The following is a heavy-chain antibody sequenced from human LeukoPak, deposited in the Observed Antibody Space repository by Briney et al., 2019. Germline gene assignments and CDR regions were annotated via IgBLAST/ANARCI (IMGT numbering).Heavy chain of an antibody. CDR2: ISGSGGST. V-gene: IGHV3-23*01. J-gene: IGHJ4*02. CDR3: AKRPGIAIVGATTLDY. Sequence: GGSLRLSCAASGFTFSSYAMSWVRQAPGKGLEWVSAISGSGGSTYYADSVKGRFTISRDNSKNTVYLQMNSLRVEDTAVYYFAKRPGIAIVGATTLDYWGQGTLVTVSS. D-gene: IGHD1-26*01. CDR1: GFTFSSYA.